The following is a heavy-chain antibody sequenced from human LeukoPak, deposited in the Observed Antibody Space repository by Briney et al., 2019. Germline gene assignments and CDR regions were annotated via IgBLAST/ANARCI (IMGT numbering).Heavy chain of an antibody. J-gene: IGHJ4*02. D-gene: IGHD3/OR15-3a*01. Sequence: GGSLRLSCAASQSTFTSYAMSWVRQAPGRGLEWVSSIGDSGVPTYYADSVKGRFTISRDNSQNTLYLQMNSLRADDTAVYYCAKVATWTYFDSWGQGTLVTVSS. CDR1: QSTFTSYA. V-gene: IGHV3-23*01. CDR2: IGDSGVPT. CDR3: AKVATWTYFDS.